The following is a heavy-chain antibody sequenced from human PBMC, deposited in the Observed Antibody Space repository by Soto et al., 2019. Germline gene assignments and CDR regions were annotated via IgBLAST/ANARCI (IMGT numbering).Heavy chain of an antibody. J-gene: IGHJ4*02. D-gene: IGHD3-22*01. CDR3: ARESRYITMIVGPLDY. V-gene: IGHV3-33*01. CDR1: RFTFSSYG. CDR2: IWYDGSNK. Sequence: PGGSLRLSCAASRFTFSSYGMHWDRQAPGKGLEWVAVIWYDGSNKYYADSVKGRFTISRGNSKNTLYLQMNSLRAEDTAVYYCARESRYITMIVGPLDYWGQGTLVTVSS.